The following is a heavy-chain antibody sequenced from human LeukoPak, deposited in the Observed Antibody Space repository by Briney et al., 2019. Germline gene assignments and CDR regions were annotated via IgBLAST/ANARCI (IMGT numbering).Heavy chain of an antibody. CDR2: IKQDGSEK. CDR1: GFTFSSYW. CDR3: ARDSGSSSSRRSAFDI. D-gene: IGHD6-13*01. V-gene: IGHV3-7*01. Sequence: GGSLRLSCAASGFTFSSYWMSWVRQAPGKGLEWVANIKQDGSEKYYVDSVKGRFTISRDNAKNSLYLQMNSLRAEDTAVYYCARDSGSSSSRRSAFDIWGQGTMVTVSS. J-gene: IGHJ3*02.